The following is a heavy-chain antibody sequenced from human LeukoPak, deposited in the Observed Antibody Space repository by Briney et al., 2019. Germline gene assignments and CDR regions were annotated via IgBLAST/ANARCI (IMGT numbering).Heavy chain of an antibody. Sequence: TGGSLRLSCAASGFSFSSFSMNWVRQAPGKGLEWVSYISGGSSFTYYVDSVKGRFTISRDNAKNSLYLQMNSLRAEDTAVYYCARDPDTIVGANFGYWGQGTLVAVSS. D-gene: IGHD1-26*01. CDR2: ISGGSSFT. CDR3: ARDPDTIVGANFGY. V-gene: IGHV3-21*01. CDR1: GFSFSSFS. J-gene: IGHJ4*02.